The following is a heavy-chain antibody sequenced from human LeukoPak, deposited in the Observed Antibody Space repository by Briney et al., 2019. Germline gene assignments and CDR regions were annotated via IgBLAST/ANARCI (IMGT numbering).Heavy chain of an antibody. D-gene: IGHD7-27*01. J-gene: IGHJ4*02. CDR3: ARGPPNWGMVGY. Sequence: ASVKVSCKASGGTFSSYAISWVRQATGQGLEWMGWMKSNNGHTGYAQKFQGRVTMTRDTSISTAYMELSSLTFEDTAVYYCARGPPNWGMVGYWGQGTLVTVSS. CDR2: MKSNNGHT. V-gene: IGHV1-8*02. CDR1: GGTFSSYA.